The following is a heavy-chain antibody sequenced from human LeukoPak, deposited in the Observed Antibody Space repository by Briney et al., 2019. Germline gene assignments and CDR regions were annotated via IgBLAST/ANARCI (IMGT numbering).Heavy chain of an antibody. Sequence: SETLSLTCTVSGGSISSYYWSWIRQPPGKGLEWIGYIYYGGSTNYNPSLKSRVTISVDTSKNQFSLKLSSVTAADTAVYYCARVGHFDWLPSTFYFDYWGQGTLVTVSS. D-gene: IGHD3-9*01. CDR1: GGSISSYY. J-gene: IGHJ4*02. V-gene: IGHV4-59*01. CDR3: ARVGHFDWLPSTFYFDY. CDR2: IYYGGST.